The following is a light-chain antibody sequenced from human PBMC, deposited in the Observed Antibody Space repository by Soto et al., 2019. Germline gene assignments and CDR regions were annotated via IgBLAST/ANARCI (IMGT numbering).Light chain of an antibody. CDR1: QSVSNRY. CDR2: GAS. J-gene: IGKJ1*01. Sequence: EIVLTQSPGTLSLSPGERATLFCRASQSVSNRYLAWYQQKPGQAPMLLIYGASSRATGIPDRFSGSGSGTDFTLTISRLEPEDCAVYYCQQYDPSPRTFGQGTKVEIK. CDR3: QQYDPSPRT. V-gene: IGKV3-20*01.